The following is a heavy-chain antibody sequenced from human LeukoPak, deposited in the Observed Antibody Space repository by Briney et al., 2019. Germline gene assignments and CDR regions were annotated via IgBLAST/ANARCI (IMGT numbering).Heavy chain of an antibody. CDR3: ARDSGSSLDAFDI. V-gene: IGHV1-69*13. CDR1: GGTFSNYA. Sequence: ASVKVSCKASGGTFSNYAINWVRQAPGQGLEWMGGITPLFGTAKYAQKFQGRVTITADESTSTAYMELSSLRSEDTAVYYCARDSGSSLDAFDIWGQGTMVTVSS. CDR2: ITPLFGTA. J-gene: IGHJ3*02. D-gene: IGHD1-26*01.